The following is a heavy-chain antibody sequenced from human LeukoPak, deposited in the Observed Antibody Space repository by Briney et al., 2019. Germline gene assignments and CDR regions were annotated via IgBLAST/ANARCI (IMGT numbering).Heavy chain of an antibody. V-gene: IGHV4-39*01. CDR1: GGSISSSSYY. J-gene: IGHJ4*02. Sequence: PSETLSLTCTVSGGSISSSSYYWGWIRQPPGKGLEWTGSIYYSGSTYYKPSLKSRVTISVDTSKNQFSLKLTSVTAADTAVYYCVTWRYYYDSSAYYPDYWGQGTLVTVSS. CDR2: IYYSGST. D-gene: IGHD3-22*01. CDR3: VTWRYYYDSSAYYPDY.